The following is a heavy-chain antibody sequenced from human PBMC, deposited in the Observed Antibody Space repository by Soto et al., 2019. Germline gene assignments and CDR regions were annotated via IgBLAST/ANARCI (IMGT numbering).Heavy chain of an antibody. Sequence: EVQLLESGGGLVQPGGSLRLSCAASGFTFSSYAMSWVRQAPGKGLEWVSAISGSGGSTYYADSVKGRFTISRDNSKNTLYLQMNSLRAEDTAVYYCAKGERTDWWGRNYYYGMDVWGQGTTVTVSS. CDR3: AKGERTDWWGRNYYYGMDV. CDR1: GFTFSSYA. V-gene: IGHV3-23*01. J-gene: IGHJ6*02. CDR2: ISGSGGST. D-gene: IGHD2-15*01.